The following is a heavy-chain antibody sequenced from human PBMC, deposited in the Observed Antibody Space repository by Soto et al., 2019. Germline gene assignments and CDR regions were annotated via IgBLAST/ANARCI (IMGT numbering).Heavy chain of an antibody. CDR3: ARDHYYDSSGQGMDV. CDR2: ISSSSSYI. D-gene: IGHD3-22*01. Sequence: EVQLVESGGGLVKPGGSLRLSCAASGFTFSSYSMNWVRQAPGKGLEWVSSISSSSSYIYCADSVKGRFTISRDNAKNSLYLQMNSLRAEDTAVYYCARDHYYDSSGQGMDVWGQGTTVTVSS. V-gene: IGHV3-21*01. CDR1: GFTFSSYS. J-gene: IGHJ6*02.